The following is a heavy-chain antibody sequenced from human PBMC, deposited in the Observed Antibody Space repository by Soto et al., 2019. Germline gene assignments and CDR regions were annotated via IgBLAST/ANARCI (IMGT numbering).Heavy chain of an antibody. CDR1: GYTFTSHG. J-gene: IGHJ4*02. CDR3: ARSCPGSSCYFIY. CDR2: ISTYNGNT. V-gene: IGHV1-18*01. Sequence: ASVKVSCKASGYTFTSHGISWVRQAPRQGPEWMGWISTYNGNTNYAQKFQDRVTMTTDTSTSTAYMELRSLRSDDTAVYYCARSCPGSSCYFIYRGQGTPVTVSS. D-gene: IGHD2-15*01.